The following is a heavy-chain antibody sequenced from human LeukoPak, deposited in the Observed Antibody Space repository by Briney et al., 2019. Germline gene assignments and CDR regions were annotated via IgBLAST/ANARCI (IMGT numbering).Heavy chain of an antibody. D-gene: IGHD6-13*01. CDR3: AKDMYSSSWYRSFAHYYYYGMDV. Sequence: PGGSLRLSCAASGFTFSSYGMHWVRQAPGKGLEWVAVISYDGSNKYYADSVKGRFTISRDNSKNTLYLQMNSLRAEDTAVYYCAKDMYSSSWYRSFAHYYYYGMDVWGQGTTVTVSS. V-gene: IGHV3-30*18. CDR1: GFTFSSYG. CDR2: ISYDGSNK. J-gene: IGHJ6*02.